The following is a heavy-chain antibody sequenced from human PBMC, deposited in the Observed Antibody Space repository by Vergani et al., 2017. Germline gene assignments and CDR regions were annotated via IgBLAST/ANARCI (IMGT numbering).Heavy chain of an antibody. D-gene: IGHD3-3*01. CDR1: GGSFSGYY. J-gene: IGHJ5*02. Sequence: QVQLQQWGAGLLKPSETLSLTCAVYGGSFSGYYWSWIRQPPGKGLEWIGEINHSGSTNYNPSLKSRVTISVDTSKNQFSLKLSSATAADTAVYYCARALFWSGYYTGGLRWFDPWGQGTLVTVSS. V-gene: IGHV4-34*01. CDR2: INHSGST. CDR3: ARALFWSGYYTGGLRWFDP.